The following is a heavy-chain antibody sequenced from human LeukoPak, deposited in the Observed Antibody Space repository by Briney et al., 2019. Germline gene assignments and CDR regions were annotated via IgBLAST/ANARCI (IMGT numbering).Heavy chain of an antibody. J-gene: IGHJ4*02. D-gene: IGHD5-24*01. CDR1: GYTFTSYA. CDR3: ARDRYGDGFAHFDY. V-gene: IGHV1-2*02. CDR2: ITPSGGT. Sequence: ASVKDSFKASGYTFTSYAMHWVRQAPGQGLEWMGWITPSGGTNYPQKFQGRVAITRDTSITTAYMDLSRLTSDDPAVYYCARDRYGDGFAHFDYWGQGALVTVSS.